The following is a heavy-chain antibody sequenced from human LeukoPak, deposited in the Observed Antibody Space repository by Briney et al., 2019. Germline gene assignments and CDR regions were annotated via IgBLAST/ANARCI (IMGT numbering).Heavy chain of an antibody. V-gene: IGHV3-30*18. CDR3: AKDRNRGYDFIDY. CDR1: GFTFRNYG. D-gene: IGHD5-12*01. Sequence: GGSLRLSCAATGFTFRNYGMHWVREAPGKELEWVAVILYDGNTKYNEDSVKGRFTISRDNSKNTLYLQMDSLRAEDTAVYYCAKDRNRGYDFIDYWGQGALVTVT. CDR2: ILYDGNTK. J-gene: IGHJ4*02.